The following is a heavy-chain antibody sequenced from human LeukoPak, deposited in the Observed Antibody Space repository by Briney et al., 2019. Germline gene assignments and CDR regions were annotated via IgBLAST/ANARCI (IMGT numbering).Heavy chain of an antibody. Sequence: ASVKVSRKASGYTFTSYAMNWVRQAPGQGLDWMGWINTNTGNPTYAQGFTGRFVFSLDTSVSTAYLQISSLKAEDTAVYYCARVRSGSYVPYAFDIWGQGTMVTVSS. V-gene: IGHV7-4-1*02. CDR1: GYTFTSYA. CDR3: ARVRSGSYVPYAFDI. J-gene: IGHJ3*02. D-gene: IGHD1-26*01. CDR2: INTNTGNP.